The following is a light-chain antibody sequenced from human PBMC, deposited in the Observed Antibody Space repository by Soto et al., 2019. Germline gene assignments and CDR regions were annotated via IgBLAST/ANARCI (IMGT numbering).Light chain of an antibody. J-gene: IGLJ1*01. CDR2: SNT. CDR3: AVWDDSLYV. V-gene: IGLV1-44*01. Sequence: QLVLTQPPSASGTPGQTVTISCSGSSSNIGKNTVNWYQHLPGTAPKLLIYSNTQRPLGVPVRFSGSKSGTSASLAISGLQSVDEADYYCAVWDDSLYVFGNGTKLTVL. CDR1: SSNIGKNT.